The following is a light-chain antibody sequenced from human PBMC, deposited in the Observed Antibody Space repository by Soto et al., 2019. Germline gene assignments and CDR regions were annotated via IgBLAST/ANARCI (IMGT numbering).Light chain of an antibody. CDR2: DAS. CDR1: QSISSY. V-gene: IGKV1-39*01. CDR3: QQSHSIPLT. J-gene: IGKJ1*01. Sequence: DIQMTQSPSSLSASVGDRVAITCRASQSISSYLNWYQQKPGKAPKVLIYDASSLESGVPSRFSGSGSGTDFTLTIRSLQPEDFATYYCQQSHSIPLTFGQGTKVDI.